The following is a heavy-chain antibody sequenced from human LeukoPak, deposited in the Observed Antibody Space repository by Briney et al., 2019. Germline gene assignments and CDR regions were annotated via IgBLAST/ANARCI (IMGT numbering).Heavy chain of an antibody. CDR1: GFTFSSYA. V-gene: IGHV3-23*01. CDR3: AKDGPWRELLGY. Sequence: QTGGSLRLSCTASGFTFSSYAMSWVRQAPGKGLEWVSAISGSGGSTYYADSVKGRFTISRDNSKNTLYLQMNSLRAEDTAVYYCAKDGPWRELLGYWGQGTLVTVSS. D-gene: IGHD1-26*01. J-gene: IGHJ4*02. CDR2: ISGSGGST.